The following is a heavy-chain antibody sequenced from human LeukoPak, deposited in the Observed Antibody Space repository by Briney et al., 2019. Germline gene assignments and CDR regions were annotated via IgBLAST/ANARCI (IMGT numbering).Heavy chain of an antibody. J-gene: IGHJ4*02. CDR2: ISSSSSYI. V-gene: IGHV3-21*01. D-gene: IGHD4-17*01. Sequence: GGSLRLSRAASGFTFSSYSMNWVRQAPGKGLEWVSSISSSSSYIYYADSVKGRFTISRDNAKNSLYLQMNSLRAEDTAVYYCARVSYGDYVGYFDYWGQGTLVTVSS. CDR1: GFTFSSYS. CDR3: ARVSYGDYVGYFDY.